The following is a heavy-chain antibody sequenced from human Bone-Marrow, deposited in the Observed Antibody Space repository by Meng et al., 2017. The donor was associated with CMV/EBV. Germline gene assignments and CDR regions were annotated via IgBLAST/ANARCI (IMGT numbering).Heavy chain of an antibody. V-gene: IGHV1-2*02. CDR1: GYSFTGYY. CDR3: ARTAGGSYYHFDY. J-gene: IGHJ4*02. D-gene: IGHD1-26*01. Sequence: ASVKVSCKASGYSFTGYYIHWVRQAPGQGLEWMGWINPTSGDTIYARRFEGRVTMTRDTSISTAYMELSSLRSDDTAVFYCARTAGGSYYHFDYWGQGTLVTVSS. CDR2: INPTSGDT.